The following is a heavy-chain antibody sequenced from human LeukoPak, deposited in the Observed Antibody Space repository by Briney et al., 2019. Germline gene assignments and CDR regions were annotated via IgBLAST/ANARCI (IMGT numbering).Heavy chain of an antibody. V-gene: IGHV3-33*01. D-gene: IGHD5-12*01. CDR3: ARAGGSRYGYAFDV. J-gene: IGHJ3*01. CDR1: GFTFSSYG. CDR2: IWYDGSNK. Sequence: GGSLRLSCAASGFTFSSYGMHWVRQAPGKGLEWVAVIWYDGSNKYYADSVKGRFTISRDNSKNTLYLQMNSLRVEDTALFYCARAGGSRYGYAFDVWGQGTLVTVSS.